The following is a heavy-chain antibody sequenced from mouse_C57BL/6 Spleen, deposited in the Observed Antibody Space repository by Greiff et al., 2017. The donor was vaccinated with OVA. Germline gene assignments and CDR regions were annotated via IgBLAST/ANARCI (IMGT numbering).Heavy chain of an antibody. Sequence: QVQLQQSGPELVKPGASVKISCKASGYAFSSSWMNWVKQRPGKGLEWIGRIYPGDGDTNYNGKFKGKATLTADKSSSTAYMQLSSLTSEDSAVYFCARDSSGYGDYFDYWGQGTTLTVSS. CDR1: GYAFSSSW. J-gene: IGHJ2*01. CDR3: ARDSSGYGDYFDY. V-gene: IGHV1-82*01. D-gene: IGHD3-2*02. CDR2: IYPGDGDT.